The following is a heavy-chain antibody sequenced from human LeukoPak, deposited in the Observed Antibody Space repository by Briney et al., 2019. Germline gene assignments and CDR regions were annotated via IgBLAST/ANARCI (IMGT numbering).Heavy chain of an antibody. D-gene: IGHD3-22*01. CDR2: IKQDGSEK. CDR1: GFTFSSYW. J-gene: IGHJ3*02. V-gene: IGHV3-7*01. CDR3: ASVKWGCGSSGYFCENDAFDI. Sequence: HAGGSLRLSCAASGFTFSSYWMSWVRQTPGKGLEWVANIKQDGSEKYYVDSVEGRFAISRDNSKNTLYLEMTGLKSEDTAVYYCASVKWGCGSSGYFCENDAFDIWGRGTMVTVSS.